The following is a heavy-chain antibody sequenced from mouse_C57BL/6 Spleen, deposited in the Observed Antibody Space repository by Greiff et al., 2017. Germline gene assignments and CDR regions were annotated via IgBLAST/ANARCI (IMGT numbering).Heavy chain of an antibody. D-gene: IGHD1-1*01. J-gene: IGHJ1*03. V-gene: IGHV3-6*01. CDR3: ARDHGSSYENFGV. Sequence: DVKLQESGPGLVKPSQSLSLTCSVTGYSITSGYYWNWIRQFPGNKLEWMGYISYDGSNNYNPSLKNRNSITRDTSKNQLFLKLNTVTTEDTATYSCARDHGSSYENFGVWGTGTTVTVSS. CDR1: GYSITSGYY. CDR2: ISYDGSN.